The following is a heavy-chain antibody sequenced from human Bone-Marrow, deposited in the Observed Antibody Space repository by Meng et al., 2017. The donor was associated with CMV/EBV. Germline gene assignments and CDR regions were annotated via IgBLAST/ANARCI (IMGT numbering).Heavy chain of an antibody. J-gene: IGHJ5*02. CDR1: GGSVRSGNYY. D-gene: IGHD1-1*01. V-gene: IGHV4-61*01. Sequence: SETLSLTCTVSGGSVRSGNYYWSWIRQPPGKGLEWIGYTYYGGSADYNSSLKSRVTISIDTSQNQFSLKLNSVTAADTAVYYCARAERFSKRFAPWGQGTRVTGSS. CDR2: TYYGGSA. CDR3: ARAERFSKRFAP.